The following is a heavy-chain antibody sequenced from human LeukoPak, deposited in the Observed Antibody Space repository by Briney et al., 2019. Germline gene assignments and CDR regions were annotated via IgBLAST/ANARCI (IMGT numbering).Heavy chain of an antibody. Sequence: GRSLRLSCAASGFTFSSYGMHWVRQAPGKGLEWVAVISYDGSNKYYADSVKGRFTISRDNSKNTLYLQMNSLRAEDTAVYYCAKTRYYYDSSGYYLTWGQGTLVTVSS. D-gene: IGHD3-22*01. V-gene: IGHV3-30*18. CDR3: AKTRYYYDSSGYYLT. J-gene: IGHJ5*02. CDR2: ISYDGSNK. CDR1: GFTFSSYG.